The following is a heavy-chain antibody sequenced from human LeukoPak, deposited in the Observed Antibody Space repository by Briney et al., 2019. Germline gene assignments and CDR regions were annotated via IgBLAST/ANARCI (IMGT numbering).Heavy chain of an antibody. Sequence: SETLSLTCAVYGGSFSGYYWSWIRQPPGKGLEWIGEINHSGSTNYNPSLKGRVTISVDTSKNQFSLKLSSVTAADTAVYYCARRLRDGYSRANDYWGQGTLVTVSS. CDR3: ARRLRDGYSRANDY. J-gene: IGHJ4*02. D-gene: IGHD5-24*01. CDR2: INHSGST. V-gene: IGHV4-34*01. CDR1: GGSFSGYY.